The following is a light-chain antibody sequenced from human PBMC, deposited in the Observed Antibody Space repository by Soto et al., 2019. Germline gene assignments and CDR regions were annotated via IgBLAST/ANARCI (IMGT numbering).Light chain of an antibody. J-gene: IGLJ1*01. V-gene: IGLV2-23*02. CDR2: EVS. Sequence: QPSSLTRLHLHSITLSCPETSSDVGSYNLVSWYQQHPGKAPKVMIYEVSKRPSGVSNRFSGSKSGNTASLTISGLQAEDEADYYCCSYAGSSNFVVFGTGTKVTVL. CDR1: SSDVGSYNL. CDR3: CSYAGSSNFVV.